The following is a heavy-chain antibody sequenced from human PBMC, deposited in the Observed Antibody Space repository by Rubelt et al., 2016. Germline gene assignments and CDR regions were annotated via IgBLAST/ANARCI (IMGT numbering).Heavy chain of an antibody. Sequence: QLQLQESGPGLVKPSETLSLTCTVSGGSVSSGSYYWSWIRQPPGKGLEWIGYIYYSGSTNYNPSLKSRVTISVDTSKNQFSRKLGSFTAADTALYYCARPLYSGSYYIDYWGQGTLVTVSS. CDR2: IYYSGST. D-gene: IGHD1-26*01. V-gene: IGHV4-61*01. CDR1: GGSVSSGSYY. J-gene: IGHJ4*02. CDR3: ARPLYSGSYYIDY.